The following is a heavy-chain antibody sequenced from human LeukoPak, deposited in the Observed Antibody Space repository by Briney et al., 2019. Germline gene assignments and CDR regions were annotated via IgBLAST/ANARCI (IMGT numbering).Heavy chain of an antibody. V-gene: IGHV1-8*01. CDR3: ARTGKYSSSWVSPFDY. D-gene: IGHD6-13*01. CDR1: GYTFTSYD. Sequence: ASVKVSCKASGYTFTSYDINWVRQATGQGLEWMGWLNPNSGNTGYAQKFQGRVTMTRNTSISTAYMELSSLRSEDTAVYYCARTGKYSSSWVSPFDYWGQGTLVTVSS. CDR2: LNPNSGNT. J-gene: IGHJ4*02.